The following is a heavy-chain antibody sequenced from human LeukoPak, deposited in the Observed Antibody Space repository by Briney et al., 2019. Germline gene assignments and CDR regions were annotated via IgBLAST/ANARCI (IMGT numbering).Heavy chain of an antibody. V-gene: IGHV3-7*05. CDR1: GFTFSSYW. CDR2: IKQDGSET. J-gene: IGHJ4*02. Sequence: GGSLRLSCGASGFTFSSYWMSWVRQAPGKGLEWVANIKQDGSETYYVDSVKGRFTISRDNAKNSLYLQMNSLRAEDTAVYYCAGSTGWARYFDYWGQGTLVTVSS. CDR3: AGSTGWARYFDY. D-gene: IGHD6-19*01.